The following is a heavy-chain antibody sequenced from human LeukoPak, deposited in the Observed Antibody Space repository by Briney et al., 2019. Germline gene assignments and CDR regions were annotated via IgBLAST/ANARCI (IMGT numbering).Heavy chain of an antibody. Sequence: SETLSLTCTVSGGSISSYYWSWIRQPAGKGLEWIGGIYTSGSTNYNPSLKSRVTMSVDTSKNQFSLKLSSVTAADTAVYYCARGQNYYDSSGYHYWGQGTLVTVSS. CDR3: ARGQNYYDSSGYHY. D-gene: IGHD3-22*01. CDR2: IYTSGST. V-gene: IGHV4-4*07. CDR1: GGSISSYY. J-gene: IGHJ4*02.